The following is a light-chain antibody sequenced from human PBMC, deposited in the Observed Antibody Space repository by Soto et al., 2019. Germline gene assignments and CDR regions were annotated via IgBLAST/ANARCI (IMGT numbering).Light chain of an antibody. V-gene: IGKV3-20*01. J-gene: IGKJ4*01. CDR3: QHCQPYGYSPPLT. Sequence: EIVLPQSRGTLSFWRLDRGPLXRKSSQSFSYYLAWYQQKPGQAPRLLIYDASSRATGVPDRFSGSGSGTDFTLTVSRPEPEDFAVYYCQHCQPYGYSPPLTFGGGTKVDIK. CDR2: DAS. CDR1: QSFSYY.